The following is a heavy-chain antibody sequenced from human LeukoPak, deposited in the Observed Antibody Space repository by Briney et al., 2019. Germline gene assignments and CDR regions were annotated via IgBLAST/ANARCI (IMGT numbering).Heavy chain of an antibody. J-gene: IGHJ5*02. V-gene: IGHV4-61*03. Sequence: SETLSLTCTVSGGSISSGGYYWSWIRQHPGKGLEWIGYVYYSGITNYNPSLKSRVTISVGTSKNHFSLKLTSVTAADTAVYYCARLLGWSGPINWFDPWGRGTLVTVSS. D-gene: IGHD3-3*01. CDR1: GGSISSGGYY. CDR3: ARLLGWSGPINWFDP. CDR2: VYYSGIT.